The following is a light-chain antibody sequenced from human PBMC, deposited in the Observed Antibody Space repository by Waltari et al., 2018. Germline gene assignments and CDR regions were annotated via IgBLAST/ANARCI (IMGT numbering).Light chain of an antibody. J-gene: IGKJ4*01. CDR1: QTVLSGSNNKNY. CDR2: WAS. Sequence: DIVMTQSPDSLAVSLGERATINCKSSQTVLSGSNNKNYLTWYQQKPGQPPKLLVYWASTRESGVPDRFSGSGSGTDFTLTISSLQAEDVAVYFCQQYYSLPLTFGGGTKVEIK. CDR3: QQYYSLPLT. V-gene: IGKV4-1*01.